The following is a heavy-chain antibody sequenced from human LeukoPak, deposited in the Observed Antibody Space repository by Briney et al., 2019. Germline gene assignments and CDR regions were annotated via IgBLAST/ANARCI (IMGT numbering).Heavy chain of an antibody. CDR1: GYRFTSYW. V-gene: IGHV5-51*01. CDR3: ARAGQWLSQDAFDI. CDR2: IYPADSDT. Sequence: GESLKISCKGSGYRFTSYWIGWVRQIPGKGLEWMGIIYPADSDTRYSPSFQGQVSISGDKSISTAYLQWSSLKASDTAMYYCARAGQWLSQDAFDIWGQGTMVTVSS. J-gene: IGHJ3*02. D-gene: IGHD5-12*01.